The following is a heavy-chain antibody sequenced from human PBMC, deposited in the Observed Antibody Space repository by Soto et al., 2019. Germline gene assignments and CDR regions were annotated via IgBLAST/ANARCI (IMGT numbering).Heavy chain of an antibody. CDR1: GYTSTGHY. CDR3: ARRALTTVTTVGLDS. V-gene: IGHV1-2*02. Sequence: ASVKVSCKASGYTSTGHYIHWVRQVPGQGLEWMGWIYPKSGGTKYAQKFQGRVTMTRDTSISTVYMDLSRLRFDDTAVYYCARRALTTVTTVGLDSWGQGAPVTVSS. J-gene: IGHJ4*02. D-gene: IGHD4-17*01. CDR2: IYPKSGGT.